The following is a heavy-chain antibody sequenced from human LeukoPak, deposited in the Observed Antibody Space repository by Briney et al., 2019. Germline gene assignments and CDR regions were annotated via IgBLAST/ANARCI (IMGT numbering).Heavy chain of an antibody. CDR2: ISYDGSNK. CDR3: ARPATNDGGSYYFDY. Sequence: GGSLRLSCAASGFTFSSYAMHWVRQAPGKGLEWVAVISYDGSNKYYADSVKGRFTISRDNSKNTLYLQTNSLRAEDTAVYYCARPATNDGGSYYFDYWGQGTLVTVSS. D-gene: IGHD1-26*01. J-gene: IGHJ4*02. CDR1: GFTFSSYA. V-gene: IGHV3-30-3*01.